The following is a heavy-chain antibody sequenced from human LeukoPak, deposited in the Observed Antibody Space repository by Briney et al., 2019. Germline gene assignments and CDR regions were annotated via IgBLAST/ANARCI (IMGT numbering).Heavy chain of an antibody. CDR3: ATSKLAYSTGWLDY. V-gene: IGHV1-8*01. J-gene: IGHJ4*02. Sequence: GASVKVSCKASGYTFTSYDINWVRQATGQGLEWMGWMNPNSGNTGYAQKFQGRVTMTRNTSISTAYMELSSLRSDDTAVFFCATSKLAYSTGWLDYWGQGILVTVSS. CDR1: GYTFTSYD. CDR2: MNPNSGNT. D-gene: IGHD6-19*01.